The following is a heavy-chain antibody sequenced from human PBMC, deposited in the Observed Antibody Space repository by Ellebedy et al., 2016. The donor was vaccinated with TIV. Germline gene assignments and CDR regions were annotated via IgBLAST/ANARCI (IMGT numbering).Heavy chain of an antibody. D-gene: IGHD3-10*01. CDR2: IKSKTDGGTT. CDR3: TTDYGWSAFGELPGGY. Sequence: GESLKISCAASGFTFSNAWMSWVRQAPGKGLEWVGRIKSKTDGGTTDYAAPVKGRFTISRDDSKNTLDLQMNSLKTEDTAVYYCTTDYGWSAFGELPGGYWGQGTLVTVSS. CDR1: GFTFSNAW. V-gene: IGHV3-15*01. J-gene: IGHJ4*02.